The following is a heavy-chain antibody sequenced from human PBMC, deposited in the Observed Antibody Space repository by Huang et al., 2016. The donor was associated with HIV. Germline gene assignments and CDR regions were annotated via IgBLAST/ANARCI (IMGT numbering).Heavy chain of an antibody. J-gene: IGHJ2*01. CDR2: LYEPGKR. CDR3: ARNHDFWRGRMFAISYFDV. CDR1: GGSINAGRYY. V-gene: IGHV4-39*01. D-gene: IGHD3-3*01. Sequence: QMRFQESGPGLVKPSGTLSLTCHVSGGSINAGRYYWCWIRQPPGKGLEWVGSLYEPGKRHYDPSLKVRLTMSADTSKNQFSLNLSSVTAADTAIYYCARNHDFWRGRMFAISYFDVWGRGTLVTVAS.